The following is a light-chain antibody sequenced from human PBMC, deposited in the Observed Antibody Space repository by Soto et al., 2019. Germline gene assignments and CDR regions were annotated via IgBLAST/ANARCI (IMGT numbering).Light chain of an antibody. CDR1: SFTIGSNY. CDR3: ASWDDSLSGVA. CDR2: RNN. Sequence: QSVLTQPPSASGTPGQRVTISCSGSSFTIGSNYVYWYQQLPGTAPKLLIYRNNQRPSGVPDRFSASKSGTSASLAISGLRSEDEADYYCASWDDSLSGVAFGGGTQLTVL. V-gene: IGLV1-47*01. J-gene: IGLJ2*01.